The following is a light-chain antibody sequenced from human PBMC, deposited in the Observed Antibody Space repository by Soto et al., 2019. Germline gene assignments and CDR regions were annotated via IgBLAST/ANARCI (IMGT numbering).Light chain of an antibody. CDR3: SSYTSSSTPYV. J-gene: IGLJ1*01. V-gene: IGLV2-14*01. CDR1: SSDVGGYNY. Sequence: QSALTQPPSASGSPGQSVTISCTGTSSDVGGYNYVSWYQQHPGKAPKVMIYEVSNRPSGVSNRFSGSKSGNTASLTISGLQAEDEADYYCSSYTSSSTPYVFGTGTKLTVL. CDR2: EVS.